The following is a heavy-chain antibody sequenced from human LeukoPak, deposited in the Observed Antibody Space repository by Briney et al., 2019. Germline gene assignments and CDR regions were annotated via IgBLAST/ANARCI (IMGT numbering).Heavy chain of an antibody. CDR3: ARGVVPASHFDY. CDR2: IYTSGGT. D-gene: IGHD2-2*01. Sequence: PSETLSLTCSVSGGSISYYYWTWIRQPAGKGLEWIGRIYTSGGTNYNPSLKSRVTMSVDMSKNQFSLKLSSVTAADTAVYYCARGVVPASHFDYWGQGTLVTVSS. CDR1: GGSISYYY. V-gene: IGHV4-4*07. J-gene: IGHJ4*02.